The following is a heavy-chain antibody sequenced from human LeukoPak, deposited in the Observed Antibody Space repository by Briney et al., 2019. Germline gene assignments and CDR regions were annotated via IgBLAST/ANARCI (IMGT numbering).Heavy chain of an antibody. D-gene: IGHD2-2*01. CDR1: GYSFTSYW. CDR3: ARPIHCSTTSCSFDY. CDR2: IYPGDSDT. J-gene: IGHJ4*02. Sequence: GESLKISCKGSGYSFTSYWIGWVRQMPGKGLEWMWIIYPGDSDTRYSPSFQGQVTISVDKSIITAYLQWSSLKASDTAMYYCARPIHCSTTSCSFDYWGQGTLVTVSS. V-gene: IGHV5-51*01.